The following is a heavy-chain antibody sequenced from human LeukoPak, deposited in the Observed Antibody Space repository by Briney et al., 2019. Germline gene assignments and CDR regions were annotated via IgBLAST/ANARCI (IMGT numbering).Heavy chain of an antibody. D-gene: IGHD6-19*01. CDR2: IYSGGNT. CDR1: GLTLSSNY. V-gene: IGHV3-66*01. CDR3: ARGLRRDSSGGYYFDY. Sequence: PGVSLRLSCAASGLTLSSNYMRWVRHAPGEGLEWVSFIYSGGNTYYADSVKGGFTISRDNSKNTLYLQMSSLRAEDSAVYYCARGLRRDSSGGYYFDYGGQGTLVTVSS. J-gene: IGHJ4*02.